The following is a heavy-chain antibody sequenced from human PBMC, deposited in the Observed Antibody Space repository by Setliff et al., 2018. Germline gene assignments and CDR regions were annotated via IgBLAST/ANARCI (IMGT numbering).Heavy chain of an antibody. CDR1: GFTFSAFW. CDR3: TYYYDPKGAFDI. Sequence: GESLKISCAASGFTFSAFWMSWVRQAPGKGLEWVANIKQDGSDKYYVDSVKGRFTISRDNAKNSLYLQMNSLRAEDTAVYYCTYYYDPKGAFDIWGRGTMVTVSS. J-gene: IGHJ3*02. D-gene: IGHD3-22*01. V-gene: IGHV3-7*03. CDR2: IKQDGSDK.